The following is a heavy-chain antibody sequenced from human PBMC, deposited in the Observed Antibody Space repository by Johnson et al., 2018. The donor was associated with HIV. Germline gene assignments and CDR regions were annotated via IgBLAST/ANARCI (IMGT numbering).Heavy chain of an antibody. CDR2: IYRGGDT. J-gene: IGHJ3*02. V-gene: IGHV3-53*01. Sequence: VQLVESGGGLIQPGGSLRLSCAASGFIASHNYMSWVRQAPGKGLEWVSVIYRGGDTYYADSVKGRFTISRNDPKNTLYLQMNSLRADDPAVYYCAREDVFGPYDAFDIWGQGTMVTVSS. D-gene: IGHD3-3*01. CDR3: AREDVFGPYDAFDI. CDR1: GFIASHNY.